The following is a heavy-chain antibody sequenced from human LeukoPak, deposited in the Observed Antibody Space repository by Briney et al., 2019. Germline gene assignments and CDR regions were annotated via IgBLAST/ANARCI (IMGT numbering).Heavy chain of an antibody. CDR3: ARHIGYRDY. J-gene: IGHJ4*02. D-gene: IGHD1-26*01. Sequence: SETLSLTCTVSGGSIGSSSYYWGWIRQPPGKGLEWIGSIYYSGSTYYNPSLKSRVTISVDTSKNQFSLKLSSVTAADTAVYYCARHIGYRDYWGQGTLVTVSS. CDR1: GGSIGSSSYY. CDR2: IYYSGST. V-gene: IGHV4-39*01.